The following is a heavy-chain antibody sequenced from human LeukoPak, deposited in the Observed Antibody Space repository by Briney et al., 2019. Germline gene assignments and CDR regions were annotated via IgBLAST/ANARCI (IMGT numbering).Heavy chain of an antibody. V-gene: IGHV4-61*01. J-gene: IGHJ4*02. CDR1: GGSISSSSYY. CDR3: ARVGAFKGRRAYYFDY. CDR2: IYYSGST. D-gene: IGHD3-16*01. Sequence: KSSETLSLTCTVSGGSISSSSYYWSWIRQPPGKGLEWIGYIYYSGSTNYNPSLKSRVTISVDTSKNQFSLKLSSVTAADTAVYYCARVGAFKGRRAYYFDYWGQGTLVTVSS.